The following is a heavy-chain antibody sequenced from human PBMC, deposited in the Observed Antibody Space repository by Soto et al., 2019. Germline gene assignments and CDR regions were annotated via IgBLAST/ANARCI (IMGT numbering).Heavy chain of an antibody. CDR3: AKGSATSRPYYFDY. CDR2: ITGDGGDT. J-gene: IGHJ4*02. CDR1: GFTFSSYA. Sequence: QSGGSLRLSCVASGFTFSSYAMSWVRQAPGEGLEWVSAITGDGGDTFHADSVRGRLTISRDNSRNTLYLQMDSLRAEDTALYYCAKGSATSRPYYFDYWGQGTLVTVSS. V-gene: IGHV3-23*01.